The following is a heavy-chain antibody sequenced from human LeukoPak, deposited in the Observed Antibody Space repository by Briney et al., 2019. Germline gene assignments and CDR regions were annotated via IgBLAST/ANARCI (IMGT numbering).Heavy chain of an antibody. J-gene: IGHJ4*02. CDR1: GFTVSSNY. D-gene: IGHD3-16*01. CDR3: ARAPGGDLNYDY. Sequence: GGSLRLSCAASGFTVSSNYMSWVRQAPGKGLEWVSLIYSDGSTYYSDSVRGRFTISRDNSNNTLYLQMNSLRAEDTAVYYCARAPGGDLNYDYWGPGTLVTVSS. CDR2: IYSDGST. V-gene: IGHV3-53*01.